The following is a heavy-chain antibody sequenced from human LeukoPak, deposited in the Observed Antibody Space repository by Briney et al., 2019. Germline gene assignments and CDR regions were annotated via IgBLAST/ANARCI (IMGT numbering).Heavy chain of an antibody. CDR3: ARVRYQTADY. CDR1: GFTFSNAW. CDR2: ISSSGTTI. J-gene: IGHJ4*02. Sequence: GGSLRLSCAASGFTFSNAWMSWVRQAPGKGLEWVSYISSSGTTIHYADSLKGRFTISRDNAKNSVYLRMNSLGVEDTAVYYCARVRYQTADYWGQGTLVTVSS. D-gene: IGHD3-16*02. V-gene: IGHV3-11*04.